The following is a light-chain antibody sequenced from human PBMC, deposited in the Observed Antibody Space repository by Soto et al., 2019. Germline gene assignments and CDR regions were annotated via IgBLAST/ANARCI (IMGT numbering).Light chain of an antibody. J-gene: IGKJ5*01. Sequence: IVLTQSPATLSLSPGERATLSCRASQSVSRYLAWYQQKPGQAPRLLIYDASNRATGIPARFSGSGSGTDFTLTISRLEPEDFAVYYCQQRSILLIPSGQGTRLEIK. V-gene: IGKV3-11*01. CDR1: QSVSRY. CDR2: DAS. CDR3: QQRSILLIP.